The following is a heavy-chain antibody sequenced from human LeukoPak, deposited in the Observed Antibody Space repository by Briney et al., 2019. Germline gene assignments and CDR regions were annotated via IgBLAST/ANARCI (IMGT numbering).Heavy chain of an antibody. D-gene: IGHD1-1*01. Sequence: GGSLRLSCAVSGFTFSAYWMHWVRQAPGGGLVWVSRINSDGSITTYADSVKGRFTISRDNATNTLYLQMSSLRAEDTAVYYCARPGDGFDYWGQGTLVTVSS. V-gene: IGHV3-74*01. CDR2: INSDGSIT. J-gene: IGHJ4*02. CDR3: ARPGDGFDY. CDR1: GFTFSAYW.